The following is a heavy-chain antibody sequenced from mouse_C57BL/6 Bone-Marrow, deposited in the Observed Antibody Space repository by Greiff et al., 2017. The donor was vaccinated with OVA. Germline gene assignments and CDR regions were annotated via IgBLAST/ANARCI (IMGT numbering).Heavy chain of an antibody. Sequence: EVQLVESGGGLVKPGGSLKLSCAASGFTFSSYAMSWVRQTPEKRLEWVATISDGGSYTYYPDNVKGRFTISRDNAKNNLYLQMSHLKSEDTAMYYCARDRVLWSAYYFDYWGQGTTLTVSS. J-gene: IGHJ2*01. CDR3: ARDRVLWSAYYFDY. CDR2: ISDGGSYT. V-gene: IGHV5-4*01. CDR1: GFTFSSYA. D-gene: IGHD1-1*02.